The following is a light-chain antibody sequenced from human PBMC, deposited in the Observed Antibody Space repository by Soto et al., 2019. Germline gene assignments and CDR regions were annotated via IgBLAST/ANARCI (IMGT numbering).Light chain of an antibody. CDR1: QSISSW. CDR3: QQYNSYSTWT. CDR2: DAS. V-gene: IGKV1-5*01. Sequence: DIPMTQSPSTLSASVGDRVTITCRASQSISSWLAWDQQKPGKAPKLLIYDASSLESVVPSRFSGSGSGTEFTLTISSLQPDDFATYYCQQYNSYSTWTFGQGTQVEIK. J-gene: IGKJ1*01.